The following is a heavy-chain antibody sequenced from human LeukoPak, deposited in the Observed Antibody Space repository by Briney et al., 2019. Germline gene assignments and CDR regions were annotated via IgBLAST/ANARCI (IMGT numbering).Heavy chain of an antibody. V-gene: IGHV3-23*01. Sequence: GGSLRLSCAASGFTFSSYAMSWVRQAPGKGLEWVSAISGSGGSTYYADSVKGRFTISRDNSKNTLYLQMNSLRAEDTAVYYCAKGSHSSGYHVLLRLYAFDIWGQGTMVTVSS. CDR3: AKGSHSSGYHVLLRLYAFDI. J-gene: IGHJ3*02. CDR1: GFTFSSYA. D-gene: IGHD3-22*01. CDR2: ISGSGGST.